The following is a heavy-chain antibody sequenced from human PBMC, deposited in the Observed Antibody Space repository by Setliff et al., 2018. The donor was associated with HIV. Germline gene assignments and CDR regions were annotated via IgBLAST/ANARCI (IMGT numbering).Heavy chain of an antibody. CDR1: GYTFTSYA. Sequence: ASVMVSCKASGYTFTSYAMHWVRQAPGQRLEWMGWINAGNGNTKYSQKFQGRVTIIRDTSASTAYMELSSLRSEDTAVYYCARDLRGDRSGWFFDYWGQGTLVT. CDR2: INAGNGNT. J-gene: IGHJ4*02. CDR3: ARDLRGDRSGWFFDY. D-gene: IGHD6-19*01. V-gene: IGHV1-3*01.